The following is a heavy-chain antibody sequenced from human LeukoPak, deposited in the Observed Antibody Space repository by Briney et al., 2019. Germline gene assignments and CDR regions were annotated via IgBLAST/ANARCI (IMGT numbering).Heavy chain of an antibody. CDR2: ITYSSTYI. J-gene: IGHJ6*03. CDR1: GFTFSNYN. V-gene: IGHV3-21*01. CDR3: AGGPYSGGYGSYYYYYMDV. Sequence: GGSLRLSCAASGFTFSNYNMNWVRQAPGKVLEWVSSITYSSTYIYYADSVKGRFTISRDNAKNSVYLEMNSLRAEDTAVYYCAGGPYSGGYGSYYYYYMDVWGKGTTVTISS. D-gene: IGHD1-26*01.